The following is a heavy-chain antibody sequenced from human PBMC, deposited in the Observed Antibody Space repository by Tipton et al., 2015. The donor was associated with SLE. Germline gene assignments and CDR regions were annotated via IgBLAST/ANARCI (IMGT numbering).Heavy chain of an antibody. CDR1: GYTFTNYD. J-gene: IGHJ4*02. Sequence: QSGAEVKKPGASGKVSCKASGYTFTNYDINWVRQATGQGLEWMGWMNPNSGYTGYAQKFQGRVTMTRNTSISTAYMELSSLKSEDTAVYYCAREAAAMASDYWGQGTLVTVSS. D-gene: IGHD2-2*01. CDR3: AREAAAMASDY. V-gene: IGHV1-8*01. CDR2: MNPNSGYT.